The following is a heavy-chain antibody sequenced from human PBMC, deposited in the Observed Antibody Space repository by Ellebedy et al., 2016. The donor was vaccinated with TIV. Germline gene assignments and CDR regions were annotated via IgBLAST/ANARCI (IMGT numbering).Heavy chain of an antibody. J-gene: IGHJ6*02. CDR3: AIYSVWSRRFNMDV. Sequence: ASVKVSCKASGYTFTSYGISWVRQAPGQGLEWMGWISAYNGNTDYAQKLQGRVAMTTDTSTSTAYMEMRSLRSDDTAVYYCAIYSVWSRRFNMDVWGQGTTVTVSS. D-gene: IGHD3-3*01. CDR1: GYTFTSYG. CDR2: ISAYNGNT. V-gene: IGHV1-18*01.